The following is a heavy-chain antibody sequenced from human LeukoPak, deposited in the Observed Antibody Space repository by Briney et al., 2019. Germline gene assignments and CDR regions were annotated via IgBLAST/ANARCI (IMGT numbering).Heavy chain of an antibody. J-gene: IGHJ4*02. CDR1: GFRFSSYG. Sequence: PGGSLRLSCAASGFRFSSYGMHWVRQAPDKGLDWVAFIRYDGSNKYYADSVKGRFTISRDNSKNTLYLQMNSLRADDTAVYYCAKDEGGIATHFDYWGQGTLVTVSS. D-gene: IGHD6-13*01. V-gene: IGHV3-30*02. CDR2: IRYDGSNK. CDR3: AKDEGGIATHFDY.